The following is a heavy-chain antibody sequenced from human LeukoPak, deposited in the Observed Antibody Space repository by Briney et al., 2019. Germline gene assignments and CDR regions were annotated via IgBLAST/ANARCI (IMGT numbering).Heavy chain of an antibody. CDR2: IRAYNGNT. CDR3: AKYSSSSFDY. D-gene: IGHD6-6*01. V-gene: IGHV1-18*01. CDR1: GYTFTSYG. J-gene: IGHJ4*02. Sequence: ASVTVPCEASGYTFTSYGISWVRQAPGQGLEWMGWIRAYNGNTNYAQKLQGRVTMTTDTSTSTAYMELRSLRSDDEAVYYCAKYSSSSFDYWGQGTLVTVSS.